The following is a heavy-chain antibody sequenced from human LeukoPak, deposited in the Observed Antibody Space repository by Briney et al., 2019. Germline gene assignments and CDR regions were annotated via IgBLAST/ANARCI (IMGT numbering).Heavy chain of an antibody. CDR3: ARASSGYACFDY. CDR1: GGSISSSSYY. V-gene: IGHV4-39*07. J-gene: IGHJ4*02. Sequence: PSETLSLTCTVSGGSISSSSYYWGWIRQPPGKGLEWIGSIYYSGSTYYNPSLKSRVTISVDTSKNQFSLKLSSVTAADTAVYYCARASSGYACFDYWGQGTLVTVSS. CDR2: IYYSGST. D-gene: IGHD3-22*01.